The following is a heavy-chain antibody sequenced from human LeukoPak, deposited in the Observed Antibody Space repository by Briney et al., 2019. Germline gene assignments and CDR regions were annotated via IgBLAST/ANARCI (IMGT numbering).Heavy chain of an antibody. Sequence: ASVKVSCKASGYTFTGYYMHWVRQAPGQGLEWMGWINPNSGGTNYAQKFKGRVTMTRDTSISTAYMELSRLRSDDTAVYYCARDKAGITGTTGAFDIWGQGTMVTVSS. V-gene: IGHV1-2*02. D-gene: IGHD1-20*01. CDR1: GYTFTGYY. CDR3: ARDKAGITGTTGAFDI. CDR2: INPNSGGT. J-gene: IGHJ3*02.